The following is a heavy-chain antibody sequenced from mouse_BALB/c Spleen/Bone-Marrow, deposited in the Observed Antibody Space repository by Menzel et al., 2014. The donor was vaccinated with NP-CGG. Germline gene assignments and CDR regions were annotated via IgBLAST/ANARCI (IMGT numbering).Heavy chain of an antibody. Sequence: DVHLVESGGGLVQPKGSLKLSCAASGFTFNTYAMNWVRQAPGKGLEWVARIRSKSNNYATYYADSVKDRFTISRDDSQSMLYLQMNNLKTEDTAMYYCERPSYGNYGGFAYWGQGTLVTVSA. D-gene: IGHD2-1*01. V-gene: IGHV10-1*02. CDR2: IRSKSNNYAT. CDR1: GFTFNTYA. J-gene: IGHJ3*01. CDR3: ERPSYGNYGGFAY.